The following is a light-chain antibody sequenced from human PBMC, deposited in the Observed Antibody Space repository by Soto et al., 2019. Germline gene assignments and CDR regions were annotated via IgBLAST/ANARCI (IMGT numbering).Light chain of an antibody. V-gene: IGLV2-14*03. CDR3: SSYTSSSTYV. CDR2: DVS. CDR1: SSDVGGYNY. Sequence: QSALTQPASVSGSPGQSIAISCTGTSSDVGGYNYVSWYQQHPGKTPKLMICDVSNRPSGVSNRFSGSKSGNTASLTISGLQAEDEAEYYCSSYTSSSTYVFGAWTKLTVL. J-gene: IGLJ1*01.